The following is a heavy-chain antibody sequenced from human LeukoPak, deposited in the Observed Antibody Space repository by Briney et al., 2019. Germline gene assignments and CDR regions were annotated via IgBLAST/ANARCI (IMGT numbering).Heavy chain of an antibody. CDR3: ARGSAAMGDNWFDP. D-gene: IGHD2-2*01. CDR2: INAGNGNT. J-gene: IGHJ5*02. V-gene: IGHV1-3*03. Sequence: ASVKVSCKASGYTFTSYAMHWVRQAPGQRLEWMGWINAGNGNTKYSQEFQGRVTITRDTSASTAYMELSSLRSEDMAVYYCARGSAAMGDNWFDPWGQGTLVTVSS. CDR1: GYTFTSYA.